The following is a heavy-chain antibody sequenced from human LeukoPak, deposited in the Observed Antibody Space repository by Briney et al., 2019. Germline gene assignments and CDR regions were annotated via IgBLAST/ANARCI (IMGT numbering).Heavy chain of an antibody. D-gene: IGHD3-10*01. J-gene: IGHJ4*02. CDR3: AKVRSMVRGVPTYFDY. Sequence: GGSLRLSCAASGFTFSSYAMSWVRQAPGKGLEWVSAISGSGGSTYYADSVKGRFTISRDNSKNTLYLQMNSLRAEDTAVYYCAKVRSMVRGVPTYFDYWGQGTLVTVSS. CDR2: ISGSGGST. CDR1: GFTFSSYA. V-gene: IGHV3-23*01.